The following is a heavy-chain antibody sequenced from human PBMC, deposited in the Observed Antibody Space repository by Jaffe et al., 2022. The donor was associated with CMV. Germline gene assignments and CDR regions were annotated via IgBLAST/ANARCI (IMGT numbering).Heavy chain of an antibody. Sequence: QVQLQESGPGLVKPSQTLSLTCTVSGGSISSGGYYWSWIRQHPGKGLEWIGYIYYSGSTYYNPSLKSRVTISVDTSKNQFSLKLSSVTAADTAVYYCAREYSSSANQPNAQKTNWFDPWGQGTLVTVSS. CDR1: GGSISSGGYY. V-gene: IGHV4-31*03. CDR3: AREYSSSANQPNAQKTNWFDP. D-gene: IGHD6-6*01. J-gene: IGHJ5*02. CDR2: IYYSGST.